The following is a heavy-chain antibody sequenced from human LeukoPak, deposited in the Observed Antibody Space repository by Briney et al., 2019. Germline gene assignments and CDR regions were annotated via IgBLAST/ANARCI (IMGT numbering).Heavy chain of an antibody. CDR1: GFTLGDYA. V-gene: IGHV3-49*04. Sequence: QPGRSLRLSCTASGFTLGDYAMSWVRQAPGKGLEWVGFIRSKAYGGTTEYAASVKGRFTISRDDSKSIAYLQMNSLKTEDTAVYYCTRSSLRYCSSTSCYVFDYWGQGTLVTVSS. CDR3: TRSSLRYCSSTSCYVFDY. CDR2: IRSKAYGGTT. D-gene: IGHD2-2*01. J-gene: IGHJ4*02.